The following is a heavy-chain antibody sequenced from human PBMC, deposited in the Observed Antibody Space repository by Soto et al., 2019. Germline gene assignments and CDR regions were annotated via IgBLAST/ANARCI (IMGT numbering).Heavy chain of an antibody. J-gene: IGHJ6*02. CDR1: GYTLTSYG. CDR2: ISVYNGDT. V-gene: IGHV1-18*01. Sequence: PSVKVSCKASGYTLTSYGISWVRQAPGQGLEWVGWISVYNGDTHYAQKFQGRVTMTTDTSTSTAYMELRSLRSDDTAVYYCATPTGYSYYYYGMEVWGQGTTVTVSS. CDR3: ATPTGYSYYYYGMEV. D-gene: IGHD3-9*01.